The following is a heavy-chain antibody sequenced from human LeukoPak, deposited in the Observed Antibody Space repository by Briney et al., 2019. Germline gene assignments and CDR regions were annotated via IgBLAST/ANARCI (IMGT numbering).Heavy chain of an antibody. D-gene: IGHD3-10*01. CDR1: GFTFRSFG. CDR3: AKDVSAAPGY. CDR2: VSATGGST. Sequence: GGSLRLSCAASGFTFRSFGMSWVRQAPGKGLEWVSTVSATGGSTYYADSVKGRFTISRDNFKNTAFLQMNSLRAEATALYYCAKDVSAAPGYWGQGTLVTVSS. J-gene: IGHJ4*02. V-gene: IGHV3-23*01.